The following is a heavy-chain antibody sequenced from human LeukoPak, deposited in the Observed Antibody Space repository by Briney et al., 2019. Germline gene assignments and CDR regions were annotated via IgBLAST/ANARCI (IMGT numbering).Heavy chain of an antibody. CDR2: IYHSGST. CDR3: ARPMEYYDSSGYYRAYYFDY. Sequence: SETLSLTCTVSGGSISSYYWSWIRQPPGKGLEWIGCIYHSGSTKYNPSLKSRGTISVDTSKNHFSLQLTSVTAADTAVYYCARPMEYYDSSGYYRAYYFDYWGQGTLVTVSS. CDR1: GGSISSYY. V-gene: IGHV4-59*01. J-gene: IGHJ4*02. D-gene: IGHD3-22*01.